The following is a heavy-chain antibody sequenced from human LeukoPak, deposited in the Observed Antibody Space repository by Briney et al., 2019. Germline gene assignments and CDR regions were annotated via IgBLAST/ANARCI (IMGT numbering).Heavy chain of an antibody. D-gene: IGHD4-17*01. CDR1: GLTFSRYW. Sequence: GGSLRLSCAAPGLTFSRYWIQWVRQAPGKGLVWVSHINSDGSSTSYADFVQGRFTSSRDNAKNTLYLQINSLRVEDTAMYYCVRDNYGVDYWGQGTLVTVSS. CDR2: INSDGSST. CDR3: VRDNYGVDY. J-gene: IGHJ4*02. V-gene: IGHV3-74*01.